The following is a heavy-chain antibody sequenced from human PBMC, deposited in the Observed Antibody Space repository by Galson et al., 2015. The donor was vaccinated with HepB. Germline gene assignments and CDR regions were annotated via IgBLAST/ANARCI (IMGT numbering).Heavy chain of an antibody. V-gene: IGHV1-46*03. CDR3: VREVVGANSKSFGY. D-gene: IGHD4-11*01. CDR2: VNPSSGST. Sequence: SVKVSCKASIYTTYYMHWVRQAPGQGLEWMGGVNPSSGSTRYAQKLQGRVTMTRDTSTSTVYMELSSLRSEDTAVYYCVREVVGANSKSFGYWGQGTLVTVSA. J-gene: IGHJ4*02. CDR1: IYTTYY.